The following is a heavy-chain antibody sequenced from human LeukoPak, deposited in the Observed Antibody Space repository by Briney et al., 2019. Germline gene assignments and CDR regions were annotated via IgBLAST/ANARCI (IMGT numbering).Heavy chain of an antibody. CDR2: IIPILGIA. CDR3: ARAEQYYYDSSGYLEYFQH. Sequence: ASVKVSCKASGGTFSSYAISWVRQAPGQGLEWMGRIIPILGIANYAQKFQGRVTITADKSTSTAYMELSSLRSEDTAVYYCARAEQYYYDSSGYLEYFQHWGQGTLVTVSS. D-gene: IGHD3-22*01. J-gene: IGHJ1*01. V-gene: IGHV1-69*04. CDR1: GGTFSSYA.